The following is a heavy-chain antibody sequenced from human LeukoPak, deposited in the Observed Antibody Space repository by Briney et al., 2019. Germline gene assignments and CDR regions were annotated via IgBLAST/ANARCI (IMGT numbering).Heavy chain of an antibody. CDR2: ISGSGGST. CDR1: GFTFSSYA. CDR3: ADSSSWYDAFDI. J-gene: IGHJ3*02. V-gene: IGHV3-23*01. Sequence: GGSLRLSCAASGFTFSSYAMSWVRQAPGKALEWVSAISGSGGSTYYADSVKGRFTISRDNSKNTLYLQMNSLRAEDTAVYYCADSSSWYDAFDIWGQGTMVTVSS. D-gene: IGHD6-13*01.